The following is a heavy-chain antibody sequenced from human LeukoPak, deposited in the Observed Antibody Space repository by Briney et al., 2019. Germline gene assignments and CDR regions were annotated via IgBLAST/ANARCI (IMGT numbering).Heavy chain of an antibody. CDR3: ARVPRGYSYGFYSDY. D-gene: IGHD5-18*01. J-gene: IGHJ4*02. CDR2: MNPNSGNT. CDR1: GYTFTSYD. V-gene: IGHV1-8*01. Sequence: ASVKVSCKVSGYTFTSYDINWVRQATGQGLEWMGWMNPNSGNTGYAQKFQGRVTMTRNTSISTAYMELSSLRSEDTAVYYCARVPRGYSYGFYSDYWGQGTLVTVSS.